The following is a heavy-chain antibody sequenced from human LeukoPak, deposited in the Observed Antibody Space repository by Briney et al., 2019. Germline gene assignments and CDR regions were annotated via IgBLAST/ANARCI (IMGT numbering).Heavy chain of an antibody. CDR1: GGSFSGYY. Sequence: PSETLSLTCAVYGGSFSGYYWSWIRQPPGKGLEWIGEINHSGSTNYNPSLKSRVTISVDTSKNQFSLKLSSVTAADTAVYYCAREHDYGDYVSVDPWGQGTLVTVSS. CDR3: AREHDYGDYVSVDP. D-gene: IGHD4-17*01. J-gene: IGHJ5*02. CDR2: INHSGST. V-gene: IGHV4-34*01.